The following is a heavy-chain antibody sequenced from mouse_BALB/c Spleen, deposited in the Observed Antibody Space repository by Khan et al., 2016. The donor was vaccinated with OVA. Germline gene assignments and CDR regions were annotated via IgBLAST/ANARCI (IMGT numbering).Heavy chain of an antibody. CDR3: ASSASYRFFDV. V-gene: IGHV9-1*02. CDR1: GYTFTNYG. J-gene: IGHJ1*01. Sequence: QIQLVQSGPELKKPGETVKISCKASGYTFTNYGMNWVKQAPGKGLKWIGWINTYTGEPTYADDFKGRFAFALETSANTAYLQINNLKNEDQATYFCASSASYRFFDVWGAETTITVSS. CDR2: INTYTGEP. D-gene: IGHD6-1*01.